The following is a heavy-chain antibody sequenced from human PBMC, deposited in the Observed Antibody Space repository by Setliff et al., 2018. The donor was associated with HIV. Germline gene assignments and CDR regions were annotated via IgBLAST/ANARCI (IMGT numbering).Heavy chain of an antibody. J-gene: IGHJ6*03. CDR1: GGSFTDIGGSFTDYY. Sequence: NPSETLSLTCAVFGGSFTDIGGSFTDYYWIWIRQPPGKGLEWIGEINHSGSTHYNPSLKSRFTISVDTSKNQFSLKVNSVTAADTAVYYFARGARLLAGYSDRWDYYYMGVWGKGTTVTVSS. CDR2: INHSGST. CDR3: ARGARLLAGYSDRWDYYYMGV. D-gene: IGHD6-13*01. V-gene: IGHV4-34*01.